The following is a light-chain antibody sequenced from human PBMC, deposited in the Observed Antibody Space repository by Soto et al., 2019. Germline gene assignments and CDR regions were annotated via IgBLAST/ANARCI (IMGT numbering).Light chain of an antibody. CDR2: GAS. J-gene: IGKJ1*01. Sequence: EIVLTQSPGTLSLSPGERATLSCRASQSISSTFLAWYQHKPGQAPRVLIYGASRRATGIPDRFSGSGSATDFTLTISRLEPEDFAHYYCQQYFSSWTFGQGTKVEMK. V-gene: IGKV3-20*01. CDR3: QQYFSSWT. CDR1: QSISSTF.